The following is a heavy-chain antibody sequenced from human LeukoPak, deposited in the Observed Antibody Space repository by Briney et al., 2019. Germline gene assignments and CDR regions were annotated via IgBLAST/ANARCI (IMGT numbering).Heavy chain of an antibody. Sequence: PSETLSLTCTVSGVSISSGGYYWSWIRQHPGKGLEWIGYIYYSGSTYYNPSLKSRVTISVDTSKNQFSLKLSSVTAADTAVYFCTREGLNDYNNPTDAFDIWGQGTMVTVSS. D-gene: IGHD4-11*01. CDR1: GVSISSGGYY. J-gene: IGHJ3*02. CDR2: IYYSGST. CDR3: TREGLNDYNNPTDAFDI. V-gene: IGHV4-31*03.